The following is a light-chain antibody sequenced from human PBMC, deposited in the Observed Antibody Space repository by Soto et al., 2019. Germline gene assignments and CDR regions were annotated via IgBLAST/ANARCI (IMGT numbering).Light chain of an antibody. Sequence: IVFTQSPVTLSLSPRDRATLSCRASQSVHSFLAGYQQNPGQAPRLLIYDTSKRATGIPARFSGSGSGTDFTLTISSLEPEDFAIYYCQQRAKWPLTFGGGTKVDIK. J-gene: IGKJ4*01. CDR1: QSVHSF. CDR2: DTS. V-gene: IGKV3-11*01. CDR3: QQRAKWPLT.